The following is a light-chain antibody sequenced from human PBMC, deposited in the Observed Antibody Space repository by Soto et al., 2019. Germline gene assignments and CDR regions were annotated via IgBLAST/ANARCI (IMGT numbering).Light chain of an antibody. V-gene: IGKV3-11*01. CDR3: QQRSNWPPIT. J-gene: IGKJ5*01. CDR1: QGVGNN. Sequence: EIVMTQSPATLSLSPGETATLSCRASQGVGNNLAWYQQKPGQAPRLLIYDASNRATGIPARFSGSGSGTDFTLTISSLEPEDFAVYYCQQRSNWPPITFGQGTRLEIK. CDR2: DAS.